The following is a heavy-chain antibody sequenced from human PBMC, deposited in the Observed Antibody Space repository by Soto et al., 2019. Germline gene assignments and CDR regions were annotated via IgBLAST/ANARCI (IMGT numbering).Heavy chain of an antibody. J-gene: IGHJ4*02. CDR3: TGAPSGRYRYDY. Sequence: EVQLVESGGGLIQPGGSLRLSCAASGFTVSSTYMSWVRQAPGRGLEWVSIIYSTGSTYYADSVKGRFTISRDNSKNTLYLQMNSLRAEDTALYYCTGAPSGRYRYDYWGKGTLVTVSS. V-gene: IGHV3-53*01. D-gene: IGHD1-26*01. CDR2: IYSTGST. CDR1: GFTVSSTY.